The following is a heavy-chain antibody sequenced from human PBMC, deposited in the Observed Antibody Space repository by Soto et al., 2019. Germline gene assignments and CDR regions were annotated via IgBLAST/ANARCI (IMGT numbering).Heavy chain of an antibody. CDR2: IRLNGDI. D-gene: IGHD2-8*02. V-gene: IGHV4-4*02. J-gene: IGHJ4*03. CDR1: GCSITSGHW. CDR3: ETRETRTGAAV. Sequence: QVQLQESGPGLVESSGTLSLTCAVYGCSITSGHWWTWVPQSPGKGLEWIGEIRLNGDINYSPSLRTRVDVSRDMYRNRLSLRRTSVTASDTAVYYGETRETRTGAAVWGPGTVVTGSS.